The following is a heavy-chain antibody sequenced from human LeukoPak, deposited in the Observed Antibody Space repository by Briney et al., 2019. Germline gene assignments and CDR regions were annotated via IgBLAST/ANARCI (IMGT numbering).Heavy chain of an antibody. J-gene: IGHJ4*02. CDR2: INPNSGGT. D-gene: IGHD5-24*01. V-gene: IGHV1-2*02. CDR3: ARDGYNSWYFDY. CDR1: GYTFTAYY. Sequence: ASVKVSCKASGYTFTAYYMHWVRQPPGQGLEWVGWINPNSGGTNYAQKFQGRVTMTRDTSISTAYMELSRLRSDDTAVYYCARDGYNSWYFDYWGQGTLVTVSS.